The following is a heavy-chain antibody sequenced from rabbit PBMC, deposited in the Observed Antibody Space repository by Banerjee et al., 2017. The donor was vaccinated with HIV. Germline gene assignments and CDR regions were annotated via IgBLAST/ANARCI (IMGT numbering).Heavy chain of an antibody. CDR1: GFSFSNKAV. D-gene: IGHD4-1*01. Sequence: QEQLVESGGGLVKPGGTLTLTCTASGFSFSNKAVMCWVRQAPGKGLEWIACINAVTGKAVYASWAKGRFTFSKTSSTTVTLQMTSLTAADTATYFCARDLAGAIGWNFYLWGQGTLVTVS. CDR3: ARDLAGAIGWNFYL. J-gene: IGHJ4*01. CDR2: INAVTGKA. V-gene: IGHV1S45*01.